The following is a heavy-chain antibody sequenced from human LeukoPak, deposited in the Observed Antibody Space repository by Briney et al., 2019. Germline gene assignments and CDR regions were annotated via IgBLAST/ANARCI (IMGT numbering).Heavy chain of an antibody. CDR2: ISSSSSYT. CDR3: ARDHPPRGRYADGFAP. J-gene: IGHJ5*02. Sequence: GGSLRLSCAASGFTFSDYYMSWIRQAPGKGLEWVSYISSSSSYTNYADSVKGRFTISRDNAKNSLYLQMNSLRAEDTAVYYWARDHPPRGRYADGFAPGGKGPRVTVSS. D-gene: IGHD1-1*01. V-gene: IGHV3-11*06. CDR1: GFTFSDYY.